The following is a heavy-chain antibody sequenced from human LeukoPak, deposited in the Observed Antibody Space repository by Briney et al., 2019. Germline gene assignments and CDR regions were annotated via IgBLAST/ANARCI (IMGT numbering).Heavy chain of an antibody. Sequence: PSETLSLTCAVYGGSFSGYYWSWIRQPPGKGLEWIGEINHSGSTNYNPSLKSRVTISVDTSKNQFSLKLSSVTAADTAVYYCARDMGYCSSTSCYSYYYYYYGMDVWGQGTTVTVSS. CDR2: INHSGST. D-gene: IGHD2-2*02. V-gene: IGHV4-34*01. CDR3: ARDMGYCSSTSCYSYYYYYYGMDV. J-gene: IGHJ6*02. CDR1: GGSFSGYY.